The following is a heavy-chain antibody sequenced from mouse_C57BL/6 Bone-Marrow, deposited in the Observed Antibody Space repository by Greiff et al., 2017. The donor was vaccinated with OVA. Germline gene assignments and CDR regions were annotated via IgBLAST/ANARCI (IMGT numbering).Heavy chain of an antibody. D-gene: IGHD1-1*01. CDR1: GYTFTSYG. CDR3: AGRSRYYGSSYRYFDV. Sequence: VQRVESGAELARPGASVKLSCKASGYTFTSYGISWVKQRTGQGLEWIGEIYPRSGNTYYNEKFKGKATLTADKSSSTAYMELRSLTSEDSAVYFCAGRSRYYGSSYRYFDVWGTGTTVTVSS. V-gene: IGHV1-81*01. CDR2: IYPRSGNT. J-gene: IGHJ1*03.